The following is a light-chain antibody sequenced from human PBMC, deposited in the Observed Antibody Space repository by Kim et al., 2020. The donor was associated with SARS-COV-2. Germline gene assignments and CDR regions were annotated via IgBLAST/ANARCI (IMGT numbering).Light chain of an antibody. CDR2: DVS. V-gene: IGLV2-14*03. CDR1: SGDVGGYNY. J-gene: IGLJ3*02. Sequence: QSITISCTGTSGDVGGYNYASWDQHHPGKAPKLMIYDVSNRPSGVSNRFSGSKSGNAASLTISGLQAEDEAEYYCSAYTSSSTWVLGGGTKLTV. CDR3: SAYTSSSTWV.